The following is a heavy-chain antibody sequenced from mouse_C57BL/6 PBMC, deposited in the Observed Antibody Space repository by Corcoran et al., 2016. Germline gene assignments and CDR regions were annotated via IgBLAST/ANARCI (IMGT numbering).Heavy chain of an antibody. V-gene: IGHV1-26*01. CDR1: GYTFTDYY. Sequence: EVQLQQSGPELVKPGASVKISCKASGYTFTDYYMNWVKQSHGKSLEWIGDINPNNGGTSYNQKFKGKATLTVDKSSNTAYMELRSLTSEDSAVYYCARTYYSNYEYFDVWGTGTTVTVSS. CDR3: ARTYYSNYEYFDV. J-gene: IGHJ1*03. D-gene: IGHD2-5*01. CDR2: INPNNGGT.